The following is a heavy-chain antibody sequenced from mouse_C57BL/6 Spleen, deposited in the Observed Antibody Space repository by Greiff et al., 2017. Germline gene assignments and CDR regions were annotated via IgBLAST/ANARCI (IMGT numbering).Heavy chain of an antibody. Sequence: VQLQQSGPELVKPGASVKISCKASGYTFTDYYMNWVKQSHGKSLEWIGDINPNNGGTSYNQKFKGKATLTVDKSSSTAYMELRSLTSEDSAVYYCASVGASWDEGYYAMDYWGQGTSVTVSS. V-gene: IGHV1-26*01. CDR1: GYTFTDYY. CDR3: ASVGASWDEGYYAMDY. D-gene: IGHD4-1*01. J-gene: IGHJ4*01. CDR2: INPNNGGT.